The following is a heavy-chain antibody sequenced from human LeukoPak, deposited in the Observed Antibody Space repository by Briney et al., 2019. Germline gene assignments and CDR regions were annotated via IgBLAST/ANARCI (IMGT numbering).Heavy chain of an antibody. CDR1: GGSFSGYY. D-gene: IGHD5-12*01. CDR2: INHSGST. V-gene: IGHV4-34*01. CDR3: ARDSGGGTEFDY. Sequence: PSETLSLTCVVYGGSFSGYYWSWIRQPPGKGLEWIGEINHSGSTNYNPSLKSRVTISVDTSKNQFSLKLSSVTAADTGVYYCARDSGGGTEFDYWGQGTLVTVSS. J-gene: IGHJ4*02.